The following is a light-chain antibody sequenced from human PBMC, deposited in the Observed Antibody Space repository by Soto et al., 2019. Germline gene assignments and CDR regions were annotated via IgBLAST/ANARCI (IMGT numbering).Light chain of an antibody. CDR2: DVG. J-gene: IGLJ1*01. CDR3: SSYTGSSTEV. CDR1: SSNIGGYTY. Sequence: QSALTQPASVSGSPGQSITSSCTGTSSNIGGYTYVSWYQQHPGKAPKLMIYDVGSRPSGVSNRFSGSKSANTASLTISGLQAEYEADYYCSSYTGSSTEVFGTGTKLTAL. V-gene: IGLV2-14*03.